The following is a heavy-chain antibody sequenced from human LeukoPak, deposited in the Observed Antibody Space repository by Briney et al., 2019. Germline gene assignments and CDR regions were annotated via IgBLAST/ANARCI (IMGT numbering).Heavy chain of an antibody. CDR1: GFTFSNYG. CDR3: ARDSSSGSFHFDY. CDR2: TWYDGSNK. V-gene: IGHV3-33*01. D-gene: IGHD1-26*01. J-gene: IGHJ4*02. Sequence: GTSLRLSCAASGFTFSNYGMHWVRQAPGKGLEWVAVTWYDGSNKYYAESVKGRFTISRDNSKNTLYLQMNSLRAEDTAVYYCARDSSSGSFHFDYWGQGTLVTVSS.